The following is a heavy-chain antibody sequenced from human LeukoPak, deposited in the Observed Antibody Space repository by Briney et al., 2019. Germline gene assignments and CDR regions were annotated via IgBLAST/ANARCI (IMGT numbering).Heavy chain of an antibody. J-gene: IGHJ4*02. CDR1: GFSVNTNY. CDR2: IYSGGST. V-gene: IGHV3-53*01. Sequence: GGSLRLSCAASGFSVNTNYMSWVRQAPGKGLEWVSIIYSGGSTYYADSVKGRFTISRDISKNTLYLQMNNLRAEDTAVYYCARKVGENWGQGTLVSVSS. CDR3: ARKVGEN. D-gene: IGHD3-16*01.